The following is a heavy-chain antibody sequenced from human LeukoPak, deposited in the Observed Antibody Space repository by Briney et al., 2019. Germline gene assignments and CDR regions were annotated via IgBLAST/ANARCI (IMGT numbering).Heavy chain of an antibody. CDR2: IYHSGST. V-gene: IGHV4-38-2*02. Sequence: NASETLSLTCTVSGYSISSGYYWGWIRQPPGKGLEWIGSIYHSGSTYYNPSLKSRVTISVDTSKNQFSLKLSSVTAADTAVYYCACVPYCYDSSGYADAFDIWGQGTMVTVSS. J-gene: IGHJ3*02. CDR1: GYSISSGYY. D-gene: IGHD3-22*01. CDR3: ACVPYCYDSSGYADAFDI.